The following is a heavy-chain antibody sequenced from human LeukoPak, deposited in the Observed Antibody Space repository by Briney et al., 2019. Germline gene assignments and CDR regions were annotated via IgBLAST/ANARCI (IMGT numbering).Heavy chain of an antibody. Sequence: PSQTLSLTCAVSGGSISSGSYYWSWIRQPAGKGLEWIGRIYTSGSTNYNPSLKSRVIISVDTSKNQFSLKLSSVTAADTAVYYCAKGITMISFDYWGQGTLVTVSS. CDR3: AKGITMISFDY. J-gene: IGHJ4*02. CDR2: IYTSGST. D-gene: IGHD3-22*01. CDR1: GGSISSGSYY. V-gene: IGHV4-61*02.